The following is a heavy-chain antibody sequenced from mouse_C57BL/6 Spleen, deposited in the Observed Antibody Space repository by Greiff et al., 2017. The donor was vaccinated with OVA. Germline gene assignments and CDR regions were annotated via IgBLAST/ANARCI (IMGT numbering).Heavy chain of an antibody. CDR1: GYTFTSYW. CDR2: IDPYDSYT. D-gene: IGHD1-1*02. J-gene: IGHJ3*01. Sequence: QVQLQQPGAELVMPGASVKLSCKASGYTFTSYWLHWVKQRPGQGLEWIGEIDPYDSYTNYNQKFKGKSTLTVDKSSSTAYMQLSSLTSADSAVYYCARGDGWGAWFAYWGQGTLVTVSA. CDR3: ARGDGWGAWFAY. V-gene: IGHV1-69*01.